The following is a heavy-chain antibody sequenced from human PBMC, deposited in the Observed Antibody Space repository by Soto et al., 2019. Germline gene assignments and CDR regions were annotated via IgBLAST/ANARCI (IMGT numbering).Heavy chain of an antibody. D-gene: IGHD3-3*01. CDR3: ARDVLRFLEWERDYYYGMDV. Sequence: GGSLRLSCAASGFTFSSYGMHWVRQAPGKGLEWVAVIWYDGSNKYYADSVKGRFTISRDNSKNTLYLQMNSLRAEDTAVYYCARDVLRFLEWERDYYYGMDVWGQGTTVTVSS. CDR2: IWYDGSNK. CDR1: GFTFSSYG. V-gene: IGHV3-33*01. J-gene: IGHJ6*02.